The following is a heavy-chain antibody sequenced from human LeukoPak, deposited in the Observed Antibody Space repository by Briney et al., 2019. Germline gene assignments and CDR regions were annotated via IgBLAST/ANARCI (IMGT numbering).Heavy chain of an antibody. D-gene: IGHD5-18*01. J-gene: IGHJ6*04. CDR3: ARVSSYGLNDGFDM. Sequence: GGSLRLSCAASGFTFDDCGMSWVRQAPGKGLEWVSGINWNGGSTGYADSVKGRFTISRDSAKNSLYLQMNSLRAEDTALYHCARVSSYGLNDGFDMWGKGTTVTVSS. V-gene: IGHV3-20*01. CDR2: INWNGGST. CDR1: GFTFDDCG.